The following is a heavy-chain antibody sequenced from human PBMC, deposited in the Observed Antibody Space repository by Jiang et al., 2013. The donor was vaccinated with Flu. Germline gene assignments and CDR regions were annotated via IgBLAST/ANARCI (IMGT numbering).Heavy chain of an antibody. CDR1: GFSLSTSGVG. V-gene: IGHV2-5*02. D-gene: IGHD1-26*01. CDR3: ARRPQMGSTPYFDY. Sequence: KPTQTLTLTCTFSGFSLSTSGVGVGWIRQPPGKALEWLALIYWDGDKRYNPSLKSRLTITKDTSKNQVVLTMTNMDPVDTATYYCARRPQMGSTPYFDYWGQGTLVAVSS. J-gene: IGHJ4*02. CDR2: IYWDGDK.